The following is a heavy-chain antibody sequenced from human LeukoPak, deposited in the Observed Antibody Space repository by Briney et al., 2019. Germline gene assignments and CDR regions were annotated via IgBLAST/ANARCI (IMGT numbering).Heavy chain of an antibody. D-gene: IGHD2-2*01. CDR1: GGSISSGGYY. V-gene: IGHV4-30-2*01. CDR3: ARGPRGDIVVVPAATKYYFDY. J-gene: IGHJ4*02. CDR2: INHSGST. Sequence: PSQTLSLTCTVSGGSISSGGYYWSWIRQPPGKGLEWIGEINHSGSTNYNPSLKSRVTISVDTSKNQFSLKLSSVTAADTAVYYCARGPRGDIVVVPAATKYYFDYWGQGTLVTVSS.